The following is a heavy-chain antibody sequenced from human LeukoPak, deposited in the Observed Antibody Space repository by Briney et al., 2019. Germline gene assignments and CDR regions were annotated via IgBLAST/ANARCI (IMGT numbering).Heavy chain of an antibody. Sequence: GGSLRLSCAASGFTFSSYAMTWVRQGTGKGLEWVSVVSGSGGNTYYADSVKGRFTISRDNSKNTLYLQMNRLRAEDTAIYYCARDIQLSTWGLGTMVTVSS. CDR1: GFTFSSYA. J-gene: IGHJ3*01. V-gene: IGHV3-23*01. CDR3: ARDIQLST. CDR2: VSGSGGNT. D-gene: IGHD5-24*01.